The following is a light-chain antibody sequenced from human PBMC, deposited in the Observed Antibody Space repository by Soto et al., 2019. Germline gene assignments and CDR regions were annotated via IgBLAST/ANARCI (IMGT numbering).Light chain of an antibody. CDR1: QSVSSN. Sequence: IVLTQSPGTLSLSPGERASLFCRASQSVSSNLAWYQQKPGQAPRLLIYGASTRATGIPARFSGSGSGTEFTLTISSLQSEDFAVYYCQQYNNWPRTFGQGTKVDI. J-gene: IGKJ1*01. CDR2: GAS. CDR3: QQYNNWPRT. V-gene: IGKV3-15*01.